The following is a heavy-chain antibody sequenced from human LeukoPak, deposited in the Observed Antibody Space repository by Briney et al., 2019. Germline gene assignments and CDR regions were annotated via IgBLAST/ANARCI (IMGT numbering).Heavy chain of an antibody. CDR3: ARAHGNYDSSGYYSPFDY. V-gene: IGHV4-31*11. J-gene: IGHJ4*02. D-gene: IGHD3-22*01. CDR1: GGSISSGGYY. CDR2: IYYSGST. Sequence: SETLSLTCAVSGGSISSGGYYWSWIRQHPGKGLEWIGYIYYSGSTYYNPSLKSRVTISVDTSENQFSLKLSSVTAADTAVYYCARAHGNYDSSGYYSPFDYWGQGTLVTVSS.